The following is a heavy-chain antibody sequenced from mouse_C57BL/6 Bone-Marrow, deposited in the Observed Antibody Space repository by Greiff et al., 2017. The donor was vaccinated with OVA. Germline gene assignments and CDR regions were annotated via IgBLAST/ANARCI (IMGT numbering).Heavy chain of an antibody. J-gene: IGHJ2*01. Sequence: VQLKQSGAELVRPGASVKLSCTASGFNIKDDYMHWVKQRPEQGLEWIGWIDPENGDTEYASKFQGKATITADTSSNTAYLQLSSLTSEDTAVYYCTTHYGSSSVYFDYWGQGTTLTVSS. CDR1: GFNIKDDY. V-gene: IGHV14-4*01. D-gene: IGHD1-1*01. CDR2: IDPENGDT. CDR3: TTHYGSSSVYFDY.